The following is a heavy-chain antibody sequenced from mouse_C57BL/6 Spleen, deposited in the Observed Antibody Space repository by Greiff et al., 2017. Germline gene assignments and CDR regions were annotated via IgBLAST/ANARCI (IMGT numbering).Heavy chain of an antibody. J-gene: IGHJ2*01. CDR1: GYTFTSYW. Sequence: QVQLQQPGAELVMPGASVKLSCKASGYTFTSYWMHWVKQRPGQGLEWIGEIDPSDSYTNYNQKFKGKSTLTVDKSSSTAYMQLSSLTSEDSAVYYCARGAGDLGDWGQGTTLTVAS. CDR3: ARGAGDLGD. CDR2: IDPSDSYT. D-gene: IGHD3-3*01. V-gene: IGHV1-69*01.